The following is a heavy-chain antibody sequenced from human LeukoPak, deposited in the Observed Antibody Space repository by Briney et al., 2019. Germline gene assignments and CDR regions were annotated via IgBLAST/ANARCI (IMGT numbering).Heavy chain of an antibody. Sequence: ASVKVSCKASGGTFSSYAISWVRQAPGQGLEWMGGIIPIFGTANYAQKFQGRVTITTDESTSTAYMELSSLRSEDTAVYYCASPRSGYRYTFDYWGQGALVTVSS. V-gene: IGHV1-69*05. CDR1: GGTFSSYA. D-gene: IGHD3-22*01. CDR3: ASPRSGYRYTFDY. J-gene: IGHJ4*02. CDR2: IIPIFGTA.